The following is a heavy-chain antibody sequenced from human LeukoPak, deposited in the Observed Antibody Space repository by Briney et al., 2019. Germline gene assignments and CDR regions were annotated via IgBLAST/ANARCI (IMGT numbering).Heavy chain of an antibody. V-gene: IGHV4-31*03. D-gene: IGHD5-12*01. CDR1: GGSISSGGYY. CDR2: IYYSGST. CDR3: ARDAVATIGYYYYGMDV. Sequence: SQTLSLTCTVSGGSISSGGYYWSWIRQHPGKGLEWIGYIYYSGSTYYNPPLKSRVTISVDTSKNQFSLKLSSVTAADTAVYYCARDAVATIGYYYYGMDVWGQGTTVTVSS. J-gene: IGHJ6*02.